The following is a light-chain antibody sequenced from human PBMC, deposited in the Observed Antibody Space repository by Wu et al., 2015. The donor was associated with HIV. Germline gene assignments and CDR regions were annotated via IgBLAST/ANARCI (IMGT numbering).Light chain of an antibody. Sequence: SASVGDGVTITCRASQPISNYLSWYQWKPGKAPKLLIYTVSNLQSGVPSRFSGSGSGTDFTLTISSLQPDDFATYYCQQSYSIPITFGGGTKVEIK. J-gene: IGKJ4*01. CDR1: QPISNY. CDR3: QQSYSIPIT. V-gene: IGKV1-39*01. CDR2: TVS.